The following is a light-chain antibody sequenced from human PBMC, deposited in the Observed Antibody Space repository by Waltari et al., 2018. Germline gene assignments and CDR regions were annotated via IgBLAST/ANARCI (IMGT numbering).Light chain of an antibody. J-gene: IGKJ1*01. CDR1: QSVSSSY. V-gene: IGKV3D-7*01. CDR3: QQDYNL. Sequence: EIVMTQSPATLSLSPGERATLSCRASQSVSSSYLSWYQQKPGQAPRLLIYGASTRATGIPARFSGSGSGTDFTLTISSLQPEDFAVYYCQQDYNLVGQGTKVEIK. CDR2: GAS.